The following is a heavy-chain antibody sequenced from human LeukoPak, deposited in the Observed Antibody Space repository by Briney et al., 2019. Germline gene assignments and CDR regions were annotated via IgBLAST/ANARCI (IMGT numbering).Heavy chain of an antibody. D-gene: IGHD3-9*01. Sequence: SQTLSLTCSVSGGSISGGPYYWGWIRQPAGKGLEWIGRIYPSGATNYNPSLKSRVTISIDTSANQFSLKLNSVTAADAAVYFCARWNNDVLTGYYDSFDYWGQGILVTVSS. J-gene: IGHJ4*02. CDR3: ARWNNDVLTGYYDSFDY. CDR2: IYPSGAT. V-gene: IGHV4-61*02. CDR1: GGSISGGPYY.